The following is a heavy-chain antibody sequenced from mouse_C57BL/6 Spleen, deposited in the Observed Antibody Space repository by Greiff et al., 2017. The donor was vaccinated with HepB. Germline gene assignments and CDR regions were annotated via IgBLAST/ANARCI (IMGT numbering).Heavy chain of an antibody. CDR1: GYTFTSYW. Sequence: QVQLQQPGAELVRPGTSVKLSCKASGYTFTSYWMHWVKQRPGQGLEWIGVIDPSDSYTNYNQKFKGKATLTVDTSSSTAYMQLSSLTSEDSAVYYCARRGYGIGFDYGGQGTTLTVSS. CDR2: IDPSDSYT. V-gene: IGHV1-59*01. J-gene: IGHJ2*01. CDR3: ARRGYGIGFDY. D-gene: IGHD1-1*01.